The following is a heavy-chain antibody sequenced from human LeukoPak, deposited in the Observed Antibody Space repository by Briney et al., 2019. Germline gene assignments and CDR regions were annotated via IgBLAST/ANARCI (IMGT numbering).Heavy chain of an antibody. Sequence: PSQTLSLTCAVSGGSGGSISSGGYYWSWIRQPPGKGLEWIGYIFYSGSTNYNPSLKSRVTISVDTSKNQFSLKLSSVTAADTAVYYCARGWGYFDLWGRGSLVTVSS. CDR3: ARGWGYFDL. V-gene: IGHV4-61*08. D-gene: IGHD6-13*01. J-gene: IGHJ2*01. CDR2: IFYSGST. CDR1: GGSGGSISSGGYY.